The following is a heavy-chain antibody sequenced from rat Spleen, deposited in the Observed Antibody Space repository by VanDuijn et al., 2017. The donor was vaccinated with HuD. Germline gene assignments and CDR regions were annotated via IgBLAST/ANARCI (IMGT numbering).Heavy chain of an antibody. V-gene: IGHV5-27*01. CDR1: GFTSSNYD. Sequence: EVHLVESGGGLVQPGRSLKLSCAASGFTSSNYDMAWVRQVPTKGLEWVASITNTGGSTYYPDSMKGRFTISRDNAKSTLYLQMDSLRSEDTATYYCTTDRLGADYFDYWGQGVMVTVSS. CDR2: ITNTGGST. D-gene: IGHD5-1*01. CDR3: TTDRLGADYFDY. J-gene: IGHJ2*01.